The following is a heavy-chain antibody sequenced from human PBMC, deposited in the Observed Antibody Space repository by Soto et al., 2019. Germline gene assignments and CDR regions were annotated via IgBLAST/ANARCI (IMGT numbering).Heavy chain of an antibody. CDR2: IWFDGSDK. Sequence: LRLSFAASGFTFSNYGMHWVRQAPGKGLEWVALIWFDGSDKYYADSVKGRFTMSRDNSKNTVYLQMNSLRAEDTAMYYCARLYCSSPSCYSVGAFEIRGQGTMVTVSS. D-gene: IGHD2-2*01. J-gene: IGHJ3*02. CDR3: ARLYCSSPSCYSVGAFEI. CDR1: GFTFSNYG. V-gene: IGHV3-33*01.